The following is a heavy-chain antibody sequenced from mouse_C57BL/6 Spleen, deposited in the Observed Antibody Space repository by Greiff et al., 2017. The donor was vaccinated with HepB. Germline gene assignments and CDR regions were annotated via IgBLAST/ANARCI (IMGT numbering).Heavy chain of an antibody. J-gene: IGHJ4*01. V-gene: IGHV1-9*01. CDR2: ILPGSGST. D-gene: IGHD2-4*01. CDR1: GYTFTGYW. CDR3: ARSKDDYDYDVGYAMDY. Sequence: VQLQQSGAELLKPGASVKLSCKATGYTFTGYWIEWVKQRPGHGLEWIGEILPGSGSTNSNEKFKGKATFTADTSSNTAYMQRSSLTTDDSAIYYCARSKDDYDYDVGYAMDYGGQGTSVTVSS.